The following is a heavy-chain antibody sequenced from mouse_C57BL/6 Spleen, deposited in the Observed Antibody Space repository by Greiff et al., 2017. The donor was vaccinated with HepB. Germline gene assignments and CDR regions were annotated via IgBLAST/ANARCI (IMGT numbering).Heavy chain of an antibody. D-gene: IGHD1-1*01. CDR1: GFTFSDYY. CDR2: INYDGSST. V-gene: IGHV5-16*01. J-gene: IGHJ3*01. CDR3: ARGETGSSVAWFAY. Sequence: EVKLVESEGGLVQPGSSMKLSCTASGFTFSDYYMAWVRQVPEKGLEWVANINYDGSSTYYLDSLKSRFIISRDNAKNILYLQMSRLKSEDTATYYCARGETGSSVAWFAYWGQGTLVTVSA.